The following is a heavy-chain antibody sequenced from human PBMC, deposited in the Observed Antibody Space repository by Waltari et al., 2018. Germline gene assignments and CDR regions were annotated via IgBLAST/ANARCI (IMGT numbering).Heavy chain of an antibody. CDR2: INPNSGGT. J-gene: IGHJ4*02. CDR3: AREGKYGDYSYVDY. D-gene: IGHD4-17*01. Sequence: QVQLVQSGAEVKKPGASVQASCKASGYTFPGSCMHWVRLAPGKGLEWMGWINPNSGGTNYAKKFQGRVTMTRDTSISTAYMELSRLRSDDTAVYYCAREGKYGDYSYVDYWGQGTLVTVSS. CDR1: GYTFPGSC. V-gene: IGHV1-2*02.